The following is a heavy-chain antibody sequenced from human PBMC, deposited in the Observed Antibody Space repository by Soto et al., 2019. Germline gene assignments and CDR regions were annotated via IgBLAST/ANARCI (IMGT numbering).Heavy chain of an antibody. CDR2: ISYDGSNK. J-gene: IGHJ5*02. Sequence: QVQLVESGGGVDQPGRSLRLSCAASGFTFSSYAMHWVRQAPGKGLEWVAVISYDGSNKYYADSVKGRFTISRDNSKNTLYLQMNSLRAEDTAVYYCARLVTYYYDSSGYSNWFDPWGQGTLVTVSS. D-gene: IGHD3-22*01. CDR3: ARLVTYYYDSSGYSNWFDP. V-gene: IGHV3-30-3*01. CDR1: GFTFSSYA.